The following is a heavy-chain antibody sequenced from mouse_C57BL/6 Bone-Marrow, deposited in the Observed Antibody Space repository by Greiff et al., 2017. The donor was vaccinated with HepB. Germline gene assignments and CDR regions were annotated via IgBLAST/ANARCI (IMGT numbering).Heavy chain of an antibody. CDR1: GFTFSSYA. CDR2: ISDGGSYT. V-gene: IGHV5-4*01. J-gene: IGHJ3*01. CDR3: GRDRDWDWFAY. Sequence: EVNVVESGGGLVKPGGSLKLSCAASGFTFSSYAMSWVRQTPEKRLEWVATISDGGSYTYYPHNVKGRFTVSKDNAKNNLYLQMSHLEYEDTALYYCGRDRDWDWFAYWGQGTLVTVSA. D-gene: IGHD4-1*01.